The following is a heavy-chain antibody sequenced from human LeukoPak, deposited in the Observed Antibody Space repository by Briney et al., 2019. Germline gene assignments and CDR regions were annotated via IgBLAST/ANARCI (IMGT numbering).Heavy chain of an antibody. V-gene: IGHV4-39*01. J-gene: IGHJ4*02. D-gene: IGHD3-22*01. CDR1: GGSISNSNYY. CDR2: IYYSGSA. Sequence: KTSETLSLTCTVSGGSISNSNYYWGWIRQPPGKGLEWIGSIYYSGSAYYNPSLKSRVTISVDTSKNQFSLELSSVTAADTAVYFCASQHADPYDSSGYYRDYWGQGTLVTVSS. CDR3: ASQHADPYDSSGYYRDY.